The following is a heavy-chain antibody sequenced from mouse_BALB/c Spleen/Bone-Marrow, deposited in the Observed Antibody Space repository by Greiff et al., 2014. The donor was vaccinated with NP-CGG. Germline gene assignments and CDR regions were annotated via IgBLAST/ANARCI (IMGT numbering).Heavy chain of an antibody. CDR3: ARKEGFWGTFAY. CDR2: ILPGSGST. J-gene: IGHJ3*01. V-gene: IGHV1-9*01. Sequence: QVQLKESGAELMKPGASVKISCKATGYTFSSYWIEWVKQRPGHGLEWIGEILPGSGSTKYNEEFKGKATFTADTSSNTAYMQLSSLTSEDSAVYYCARKEGFWGTFAYWGQGTLVTVSA. CDR1: GYTFSSYW. D-gene: IGHD4-1*01.